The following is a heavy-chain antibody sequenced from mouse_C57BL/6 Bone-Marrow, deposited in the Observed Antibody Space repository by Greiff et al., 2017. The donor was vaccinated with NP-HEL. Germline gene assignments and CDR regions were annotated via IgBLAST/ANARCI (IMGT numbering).Heavy chain of an antibody. J-gene: IGHJ1*03. Sequence: QVQLQQSGAELVKPGASVKLSCKASGYTFTEYTIHWVKQRSGQGLEWIGWFYPGSGSIKYNEKFKDKATLTADKTSSTVYMDISRLTYEDSAFYFCARHGDYFGSSYGYFDVWGTGTTVTVSS. V-gene: IGHV1-62-2*01. CDR1: GYTFTEYT. D-gene: IGHD1-1*01. CDR2: FYPGSGSI. CDR3: ARHGDYFGSSYGYFDV.